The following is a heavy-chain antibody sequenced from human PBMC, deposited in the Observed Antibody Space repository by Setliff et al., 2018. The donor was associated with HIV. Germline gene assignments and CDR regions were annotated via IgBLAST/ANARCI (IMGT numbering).Heavy chain of an antibody. V-gene: IGHV7-4-1*02. CDR1: GYSFTNYA. J-gene: IGHJ5*02. Sequence: ASVKVSCTASGYSFTNYAMNWVRQAPGQGLEWMGWIKTDSGSPTHAPGFTGRFVFSVDTSDTTAYLQISSLKAEDTAVYYCARALYGDYGGDLNWLDPWGQGTLVTVSS. CDR3: ARALYGDYGGDLNWLDP. D-gene: IGHD4-17*01. CDR2: IKTDSGSP.